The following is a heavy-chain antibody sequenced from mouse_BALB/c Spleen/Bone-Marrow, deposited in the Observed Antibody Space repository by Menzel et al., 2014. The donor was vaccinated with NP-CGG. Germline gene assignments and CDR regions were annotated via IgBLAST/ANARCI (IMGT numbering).Heavy chain of an antibody. CDR2: INPSNGGT. V-gene: IGHV1S81*02. D-gene: IGHD1-2*01. Sequence: VKLMESGAELVKPGASVKLSCKASGYTFTSYYMYWVKQRPGQGLEWIREINPSNGGTNFNEKFKSKATLTVDKSSSTAYMQLSSLTFEDSAIYYCTRPYYGYVGYAYWGQGTQVTVSA. CDR3: TRPYYGYVGYAY. CDR1: GYTFTSYY. J-gene: IGHJ3*01.